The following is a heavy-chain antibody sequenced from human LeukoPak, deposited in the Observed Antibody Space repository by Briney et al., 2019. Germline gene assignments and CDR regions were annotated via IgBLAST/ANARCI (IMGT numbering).Heavy chain of an antibody. D-gene: IGHD3-10*01. CDR1: GGTFSSYA. CDR3: TRDRSHYYGSGSYLPADY. V-gene: IGHV1-69*05. CDR2: IIPIFGTA. Sequence: SVKVSCKASGGTFSSYAISWVRQAPGQGLEWMGRIIPIFGTANYAQKFQGRVTITTDESTSTAYMELSSLRSEDTAVYYCTRDRSHYYGSGSYLPADYWGQGTLVTVSS. J-gene: IGHJ4*02.